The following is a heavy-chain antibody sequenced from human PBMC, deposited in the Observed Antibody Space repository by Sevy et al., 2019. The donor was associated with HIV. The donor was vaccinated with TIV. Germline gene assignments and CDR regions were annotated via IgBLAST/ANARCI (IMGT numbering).Heavy chain of an antibody. J-gene: IGHJ4*02. V-gene: IGHV3-7*01. CDR1: GFTFTRYW. CDR3: ARDVAAGDF. CDR2: INEDGTGK. D-gene: IGHD2-21*01. Sequence: GGSLRLSCAASGFTFTRYWMTWVRQSPGKGLQWLGNINEDGTGKYYRDSVRGRFTISIDNAKKSLHLQMNSLRVDDTGVYYCARDVAAGDFWGQGTLVTVSS.